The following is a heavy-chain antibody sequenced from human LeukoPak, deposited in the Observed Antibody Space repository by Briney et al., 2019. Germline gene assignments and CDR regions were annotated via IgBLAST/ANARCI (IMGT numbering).Heavy chain of an antibody. CDR3: ANSGSYSQFDY. V-gene: IGHV1-46*01. CDR1: GYTFTSYF. CDR2: INPSGGTT. J-gene: IGHJ4*02. D-gene: IGHD3-10*01. Sequence: ASVKVSCKASGYTFTSYFMHWVRQAPGHGLEWMGIINPSGGTTTYAQKFQGRVTVTRDTSTSTVYMELSSLTFEDTAAYYCANSGSYSQFDYWGQGTLITASS.